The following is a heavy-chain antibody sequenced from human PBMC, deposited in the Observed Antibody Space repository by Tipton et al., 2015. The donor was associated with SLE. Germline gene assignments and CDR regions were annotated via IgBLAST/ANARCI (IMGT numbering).Heavy chain of an antibody. V-gene: IGHV4-34*01. Sequence: TLSLTCTVSGGSISSYYWSWIRQPPGKGLEWIGEINHSGSTNYSPSLKSRVTISVDTSKNQFSLKLSSVTAADTAVYYCARGGAVYYYYYYMDVWGKGTTVTVSS. J-gene: IGHJ6*03. CDR2: INHSGST. CDR1: GGSISSYY. CDR3: ARGGAVYYYYYYMDV. D-gene: IGHD3-10*01.